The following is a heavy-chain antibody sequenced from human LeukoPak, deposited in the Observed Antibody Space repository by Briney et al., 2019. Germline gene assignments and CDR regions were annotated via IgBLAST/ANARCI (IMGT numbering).Heavy chain of an antibody. CDR1: GYTFTGYY. CDR3: AREIDRDDYNRFFDY. J-gene: IGHJ4*02. V-gene: IGHV1-2*04. CDR2: INPYSGGT. D-gene: IGHD5-24*01. Sequence: GASVKVSCKASGYTFTGYYMHWVRQAPGQGLEWMGWINPYSGGTNYAQKFQGWVTMTRDTSISTAYMELSRLRSDDTAVYYCAREIDRDDYNRFFDYWGQGTLVTVSS.